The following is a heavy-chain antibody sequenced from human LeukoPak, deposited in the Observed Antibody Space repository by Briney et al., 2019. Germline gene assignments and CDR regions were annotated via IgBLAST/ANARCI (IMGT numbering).Heavy chain of an antibody. D-gene: IGHD1/OR15-1a*01. V-gene: IGHV4-59*01. J-gene: IGHJ5*02. CDR2: LFYSGNT. Sequence: PSETLSLTCSVSGGSISSYSWRWLRQPPGSGLECVGYLFYSGNTNYSPSLKSPVTVSVDTSKNQFSLRLTSVPAADTAMHDCVQHQSLGHGCVGQRKRGYHWGQGTLVTVSS. CDR3: VQHQSLGHGCVGQRKRGYH. CDR1: GGSISSYS.